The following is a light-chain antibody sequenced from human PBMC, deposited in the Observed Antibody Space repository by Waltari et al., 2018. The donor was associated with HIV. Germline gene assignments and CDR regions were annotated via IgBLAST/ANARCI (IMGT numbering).Light chain of an antibody. CDR1: SSNAGSNDL. CDR3: CSCPRSGIRYV. Sequence: QSDLTQPASVSGSPGQSLTLSSTGHSSNAGSNDLAAWYQQHPGEAPKLIIYEVTNRPSGVSNRFSGSTSGNTASLTISGLQAEDEADYYCCSCPRSGIRYVFGTGTKVTVL. CDR2: EVT. J-gene: IGLJ1*01. V-gene: IGLV2-23*02.